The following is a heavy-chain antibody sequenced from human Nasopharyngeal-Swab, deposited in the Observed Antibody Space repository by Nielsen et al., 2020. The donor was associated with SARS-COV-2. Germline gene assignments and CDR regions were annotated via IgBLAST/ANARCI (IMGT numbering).Heavy chain of an antibody. J-gene: IGHJ4*02. Sequence: ASVKVSCKASGYTFTSYDINWVRQAPGQRLEWMGWINAGNGNTKYAQKFQGRVTITRDTSASTAYMELSSLRSEDTAVYYCARLGGYSYGYEVFNYWGQGTLVTVSS. CDR3: ARLGGYSYGYEVFNY. CDR1: GYTFTSYD. CDR2: INAGNGNT. D-gene: IGHD5-18*01. V-gene: IGHV1-3*01.